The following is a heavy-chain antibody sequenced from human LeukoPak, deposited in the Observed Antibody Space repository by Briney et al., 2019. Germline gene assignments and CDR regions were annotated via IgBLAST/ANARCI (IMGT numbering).Heavy chain of an antibody. CDR2: ISSSSSYI. CDR1: GFPFSTYS. J-gene: IGHJ4*02. D-gene: IGHD5-18*01. V-gene: IGHV3-21*01. CDR3: AGNGYSYGYGIDY. Sequence: GGSLRLSCAASGFPFSTYSMNWVRQAPGKGLEWVSSISSSSSYIYYADSVKGRFTISRDNAKNSLYLQMNSLRAEDTAVYYCAGNGYSYGYGIDYWGQGTLVTVSS.